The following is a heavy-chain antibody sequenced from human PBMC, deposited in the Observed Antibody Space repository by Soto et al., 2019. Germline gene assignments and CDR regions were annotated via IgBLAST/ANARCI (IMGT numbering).Heavy chain of an antibody. V-gene: IGHV5-51*01. Sequence: XDSLKTPWHCSGNSFTNYWVGLVLQMPGKGLEWMGIIYPGDSDTRYSPSFQGQVTISADKSISTAYLQWSSLKASDTAMYYCARLEQRRGGHYEYYYYYGMDVWGQGTTVTV. CDR2: IYPGDSDT. CDR1: GNSFTNYW. CDR3: ARLEQRRGGHYEYYYYYGMDV. J-gene: IGHJ6*02. D-gene: IGHD3-3*01.